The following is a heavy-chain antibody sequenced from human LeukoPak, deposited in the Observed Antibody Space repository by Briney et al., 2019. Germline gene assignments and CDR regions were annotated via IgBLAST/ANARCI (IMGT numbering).Heavy chain of an antibody. V-gene: IGHV3-23*01. CDR2: TSSSGETT. Sequence: GGSLRLSCVASGFTFSSYAMSWVRQAAGKGLEWVSSTSSSGETTYYADSVKGRFTNSRDNSRNTLYLQMNSLRAEDTAVYYCAKDRPNYYGTNGHYYRRDGDCWGQGTLVTVSS. CDR1: GFTFSSYA. D-gene: IGHD3-22*01. J-gene: IGHJ4*02. CDR3: AKDRPNYYGTNGHYYRRDGDC.